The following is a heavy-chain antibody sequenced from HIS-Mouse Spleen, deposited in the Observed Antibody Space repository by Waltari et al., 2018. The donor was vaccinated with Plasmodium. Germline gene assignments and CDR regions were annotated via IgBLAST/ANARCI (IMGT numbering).Heavy chain of an antibody. CDR1: GFTLSSYS. CDR2: ISSSSSYI. D-gene: IGHD6-13*01. Sequence: EVQLLESGGVLAKPGGSMRLSCAASGFTLSSYSMNWVRQAPGKGLELVSSISSSSSYIYYADSVKGRFTISRDNAKNSLYLQMNSLRAEDTAVYYCARDRSAAALLGYWGQGTLVTVSS. J-gene: IGHJ4*02. V-gene: IGHV3-21*01. CDR3: ARDRSAAALLGY.